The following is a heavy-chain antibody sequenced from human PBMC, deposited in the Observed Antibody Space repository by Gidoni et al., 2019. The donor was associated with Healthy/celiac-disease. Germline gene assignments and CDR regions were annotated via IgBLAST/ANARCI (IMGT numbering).Heavy chain of an antibody. CDR2: ITYDGSNK. V-gene: IGHV3-30*18. D-gene: IGHD6-19*01. CDR3: AKSIAVAGTSGVDY. J-gene: IGHJ4*02. CDR1: GFTFSSYG. Sequence: VQLVESGGGVVQPGRSLRLSCAASGFTFSSYGMHWVRQAPGKGLGWVAVITYDGSNKYYADSVKGRFTISGDNSKNTLYLKMNSLRAEDTAVYYCAKSIAVAGTSGVDYWGQGTLVTVSS.